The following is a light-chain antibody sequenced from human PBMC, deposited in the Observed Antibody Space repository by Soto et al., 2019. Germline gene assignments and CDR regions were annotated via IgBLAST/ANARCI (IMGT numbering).Light chain of an antibody. CDR3: SSYTSSGTRV. CDR1: SSDVGGYNY. V-gene: IGLV2-14*01. Sequence: QSALTQPASVSGSPGQSIAIPCTGTSSDVGGYNYVSWYQQHPGKAPKLMIYDVSNRPSGVSNRFSGSKSGNTASLTISGLQPEDEADYYCSSYTSSGTRVFGGGTKLTVL. J-gene: IGLJ2*01. CDR2: DVS.